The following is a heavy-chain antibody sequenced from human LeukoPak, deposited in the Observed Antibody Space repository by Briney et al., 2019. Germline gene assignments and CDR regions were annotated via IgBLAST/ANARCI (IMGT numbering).Heavy chain of an antibody. CDR3: ARGAIVATIQPYYMDV. J-gene: IGHJ6*03. D-gene: IGHD5-12*01. V-gene: IGHV1-2*02. CDR2: INPNSGGT. Sequence: EASVKVSCKTSGGTFSSYAIIWVRQAPGQGLEWTGWINPNSGGTNYAQKFQGRVTMTRDTSISTAYMELSRLRSDDTAVYYCARGAIVATIQPYYMDVWGKGTTVTVSS. CDR1: GGTFSSYA.